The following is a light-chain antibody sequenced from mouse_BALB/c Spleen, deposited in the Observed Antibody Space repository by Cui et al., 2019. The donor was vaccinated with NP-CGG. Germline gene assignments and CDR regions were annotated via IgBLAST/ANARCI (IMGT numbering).Light chain of an antibody. CDR1: TGDVTTSNY. J-gene: IGLJ1*01. Sequence: QAFVTQEFALTTSPGETVTLTCRSSTGDVTTSNYANWVQEKPDHLFTGLIGGINNRAPGVPARFSGSLIGDKAALTITGAQTEDEAIYFCALWYSNHWVFGGGTKLTVL. CDR2: GIN. CDR3: ALWYSNHWV. V-gene: IGLV1*01.